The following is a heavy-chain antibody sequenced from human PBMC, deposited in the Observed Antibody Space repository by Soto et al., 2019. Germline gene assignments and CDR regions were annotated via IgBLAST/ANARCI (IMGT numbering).Heavy chain of an antibody. CDR3: ARDPLTDAFDI. V-gene: IGHV3-21*01. Sequence: PGGSLRLSCAASGFTFSSYSMNWVRQAPGKGLEWVSSISSSSSYIYYADSVKGRFTISRDNAKNSLYLQMDSLRAEDTAVYYCARDPLTDAFDIWGQGTMVTVSS. CDR1: GFTFSSYS. J-gene: IGHJ3*02. CDR2: ISSSSSYI.